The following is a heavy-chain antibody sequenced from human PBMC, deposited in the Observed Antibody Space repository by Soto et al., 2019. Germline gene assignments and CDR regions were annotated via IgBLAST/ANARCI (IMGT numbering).Heavy chain of an antibody. D-gene: IGHD3-22*01. Sequence: QVQLQESGPGLVKPSETLSLTCAVSGDSISSYYCMWIRQPPGKALESIGYLYYGRSANYNPSLKSRVTMSVDTSTNQCSLALSSMTAADTAVYYCALRSMSVVPEYWGQGTLVTVSS. V-gene: IGHV4-59*01. CDR3: ALRSMSVVPEY. CDR1: GDSISSYY. J-gene: IGHJ4*02. CDR2: LYYGRSA.